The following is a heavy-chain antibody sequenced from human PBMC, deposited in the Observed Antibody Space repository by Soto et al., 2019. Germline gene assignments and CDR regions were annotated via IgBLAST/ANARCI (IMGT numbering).Heavy chain of an antibody. J-gene: IGHJ6*02. V-gene: IGHV5-51*01. Sequence: LGASLKSSCKGSGYSFTSYWIGWVRPMPGKGLEWMGIIYPGDSDTRYIPSFQGQVTISADTSSSTAYLQWRSLKASDTPMYYCGSSRWGDRYYYYGMDVLGQGTTVTVSS. D-gene: IGHD7-27*01. CDR2: IYPGDSDT. CDR1: GYSFTSYW. CDR3: GSSRWGDRYYYYGMDV.